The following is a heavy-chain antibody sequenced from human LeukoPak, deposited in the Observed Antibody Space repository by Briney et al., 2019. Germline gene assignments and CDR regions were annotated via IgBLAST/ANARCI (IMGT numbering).Heavy chain of an antibody. CDR2: ISSSGSTI. J-gene: IGHJ6*03. V-gene: IGHV3-48*03. D-gene: IGHD5-24*01. CDR3: ARDRDGPNYYMDV. Sequence: GGSLRLSCAASGFTFSSYEMNWVRQAPGKGLEWVSYISSSGSTIYYADSVKGRFTISRDNAKNALYLQMNSLRAEDTAIYYCARDRDGPNYYMDVWGKGTAVTVSS. CDR1: GFTFSSYE.